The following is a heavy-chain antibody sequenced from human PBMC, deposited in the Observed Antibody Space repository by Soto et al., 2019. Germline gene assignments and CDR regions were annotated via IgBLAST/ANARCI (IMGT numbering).Heavy chain of an antibody. V-gene: IGHV1-69*06. J-gene: IGHJ4*02. CDR2: IVPIIGTT. CDR3: ARDYCSGTTCYEFDY. CDR1: GYTFTSYG. Sequence: SVKVSCKASGYTFTSYGISWVRQAPGQGLEWMGGIVPIIGTTTYAQKLQGKVTISADKSINTAYMQWSSLKASDTAMYYCARDYCSGTTCYEFDYWGQGTQVTVSS. D-gene: IGHD2-2*01.